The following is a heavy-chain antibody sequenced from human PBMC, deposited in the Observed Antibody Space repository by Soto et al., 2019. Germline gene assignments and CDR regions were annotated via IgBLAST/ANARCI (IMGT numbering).Heavy chain of an antibody. D-gene: IGHD5-18*01. J-gene: IGHJ4*02. V-gene: IGHV3-7*05. CDR3: ARGPRHSDAY. Sequence: EVQLVESGGGLVQPGGSLKISCSASGFTFSTSWMSWVRQAPGKGLEWVANIKQDGSEEYYVDSVKGRFTVSRDNAKNSLYLQMNSLRVEGTAVYFCARGPRHSDAYWGLGTLVTVSS. CDR2: IKQDGSEE. CDR1: GFTFSTSW.